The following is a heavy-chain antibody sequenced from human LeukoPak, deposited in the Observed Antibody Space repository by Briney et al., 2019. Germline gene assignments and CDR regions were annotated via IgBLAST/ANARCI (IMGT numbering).Heavy chain of an antibody. Sequence: GGSLRLSCAASGFTFNTAWMTWVRQGPGKGPEWVARIKSKAHGETTDYGAPVKGRFTISRDDSKNTVYLQMNSLKAEDTAVYYCSTDLLGHWVPFWGQGTLVTVSS. CDR3: STDLLGHWVPF. D-gene: IGHD7-27*01. V-gene: IGHV3-15*01. J-gene: IGHJ4*02. CDR2: IKSKAHGETT. CDR1: GFTFNTAW.